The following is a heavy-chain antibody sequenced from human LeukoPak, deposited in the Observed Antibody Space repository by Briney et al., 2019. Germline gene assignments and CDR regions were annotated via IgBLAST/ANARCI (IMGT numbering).Heavy chain of an antibody. D-gene: IGHD3-16*01. V-gene: IGHV4-59*01. CDR3: AKEDGGRFDF. J-gene: IGHJ4*02. CDR2: IHSSGST. Sequence: SETLSLTCIVSGGSISRDYWTWIRQPPGKGLEWIGYIHSSGSTSYSPSLYSRLTISVDMSKNQFSLKLSSVSAADTAVYYCAKEDGGRFDFWGQGTLVTVSS. CDR1: GGSISRDY.